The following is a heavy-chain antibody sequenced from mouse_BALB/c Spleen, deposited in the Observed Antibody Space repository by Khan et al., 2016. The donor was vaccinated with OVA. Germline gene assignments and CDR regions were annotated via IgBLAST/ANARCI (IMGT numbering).Heavy chain of an antibody. CDR1: GFTFSSYT. J-gene: IGHJ4*01. CDR2: ISSGGTYT. V-gene: IGHV5-6-4*01. Sequence: EVELVESGGGLVKPGGSLKLSCAASGFTFSSYTMSWVRQTPEMRLEWVATISSGGTYTYYVDSVEGRFTLSRDNAKNTLYLEMTSLKSEDTAIYYCTRGEGYYGNPYAIDFWGQGTSVTVSS. D-gene: IGHD2-1*01. CDR3: TRGEGYYGNPYAIDF.